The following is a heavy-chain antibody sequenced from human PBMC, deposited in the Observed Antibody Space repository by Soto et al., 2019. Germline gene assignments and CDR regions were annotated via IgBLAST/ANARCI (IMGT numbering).Heavy chain of an antibody. V-gene: IGHV3-23*01. CDR2: ISGGGDTT. J-gene: IGHJ4*02. CDR1: GFTFNNYA. D-gene: IGHD3-10*01. Sequence: EVQLLESGGGLVQPGGSLRLSCASSGFTFNNYAMTWVRQAPGTGLEWVSAISGGGDTTSYADSVKGRFTVSRYGSKNTMYLQMSSLRAEDTALYYCAKGRGGSGSLTPRVDFWGQGTLVTVSS. CDR3: AKGRGGSGSLTPRVDF.